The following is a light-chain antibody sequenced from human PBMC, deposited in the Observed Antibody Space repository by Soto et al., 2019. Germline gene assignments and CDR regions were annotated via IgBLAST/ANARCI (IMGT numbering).Light chain of an antibody. CDR1: QSVSIN. J-gene: IGKJ4*01. CDR3: QQYNIWPLT. CDR2: GAS. V-gene: IGKV3-15*01. Sequence: EVVMTQSPATLSVSPGERATLSCRASQSVSINLAWYQQKFGQAPRLLIYGASTGATGIPARFSGSGSGTDFTLTISSLQSEDFALYYCQQYNIWPLTFGGGTQLEIK.